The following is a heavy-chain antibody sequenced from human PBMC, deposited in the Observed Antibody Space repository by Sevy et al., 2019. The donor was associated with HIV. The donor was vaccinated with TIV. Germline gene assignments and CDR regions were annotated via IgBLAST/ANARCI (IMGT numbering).Heavy chain of an antibody. CDR1: GGSISRDDYY. CDR3: ARSQNVDSSPFDF. CDR2: FFHNDNM. Sequence: SETLSLTCTVSGGSISRDDYYWSWIRQSPGKGLEWIGYFFHNDNMYYNPSLKSRLVISVDMSKNKVYLNLSSVTAADTAVYFCARSQNVDSSPFDFWGQGALVTVSS. V-gene: IGHV4-30-4*01. D-gene: IGHD5-12*01. J-gene: IGHJ5*01.